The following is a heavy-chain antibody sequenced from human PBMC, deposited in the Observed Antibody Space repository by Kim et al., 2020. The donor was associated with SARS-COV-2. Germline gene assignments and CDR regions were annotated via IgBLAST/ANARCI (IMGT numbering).Heavy chain of an antibody. CDR1: GFAFSSYS. CDR3: ARDLGDYGDYSFDY. V-gene: IGHV3-21*01. Sequence: GGSLRLSCAASGFAFSSYSIHWVRQAPGKGLEWVSSISSSSSYIYYADSVTGRFTISRDNAKNSLYLQMNSLRAEDTAVYYCARDLGDYGDYSFDYWGQGTLVTVCS. CDR2: ISSSSSYI. D-gene: IGHD4-17*01. J-gene: IGHJ4*02.